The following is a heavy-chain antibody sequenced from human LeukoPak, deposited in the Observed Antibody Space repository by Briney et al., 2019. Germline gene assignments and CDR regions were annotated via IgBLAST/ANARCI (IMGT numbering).Heavy chain of an antibody. V-gene: IGHV3-30*18. CDR2: ISYDGSNK. Sequence: GGSLRLSCAASGFTFSSYGMHWVRQAPGKGLEWVAVISYDGSNKYYADSVKGRFTISRDNSKNTLYLQMNSLRAEDTAVYYCAKLGFRSGYSNYGMDVWGQGTTVTVSS. D-gene: IGHD3-22*01. CDR1: GFTFSSYG. CDR3: AKLGFRSGYSNYGMDV. J-gene: IGHJ6*02.